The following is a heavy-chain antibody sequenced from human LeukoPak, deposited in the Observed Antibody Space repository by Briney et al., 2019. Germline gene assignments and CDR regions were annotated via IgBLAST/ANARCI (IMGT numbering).Heavy chain of an antibody. V-gene: IGHV3-21*01. CDR1: AFTFTGYS. CDR3: ARSQQGDY. Sequence: PGGSLRLSRAAAAFTFTGYSINWVRQAPGKGLEWVSSISTIISHIYYADSVRGRFTISRDNAKNSLYHTTNNLSADDTAVYYCARSQQGDYWGQGTLVTVSS. J-gene: IGHJ4*02. D-gene: IGHD6-13*01. CDR2: ISTIISHI.